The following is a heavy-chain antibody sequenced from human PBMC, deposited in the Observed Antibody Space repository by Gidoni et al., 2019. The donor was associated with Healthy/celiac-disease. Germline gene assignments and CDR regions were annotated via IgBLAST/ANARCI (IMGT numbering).Heavy chain of an antibody. V-gene: IGHV3-48*01. CDR1: GFTFSSYS. D-gene: IGHD4-17*01. CDR3: ARDRRTVTTLRMNKFDL. J-gene: IGHJ2*01. CDR2: ISSSSSTI. Sequence: EVQLVESGGGLVQPGGSLRLSCAASGFTFSSYSMNWVRQAPGKGLEWVSYISSSSSTIYYADSVKGRFTISRDNAKNSLYPQMNSLRAEDTAVYYCARDRRTVTTLRMNKFDLWGRGTLVTVSS.